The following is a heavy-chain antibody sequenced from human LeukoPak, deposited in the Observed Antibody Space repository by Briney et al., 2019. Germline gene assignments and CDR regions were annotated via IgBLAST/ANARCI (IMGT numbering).Heavy chain of an antibody. CDR3: AKDGPTAIPSCFDP. CDR1: GFNFTNYA. J-gene: IGHJ5*02. CDR2: ISSSGGST. V-gene: IGHV3-23*01. Sequence: GGSLRLTCAASGFNFTNYAINWVRQAPGRGLEWVSLISSSGGSTYYAGSVKGRFTISRDNSKSTLYLQMNSLRAEDTAIYYCAKDGPTAIPSCFDPWGQGTLVTVSS. D-gene: IGHD2-21*02.